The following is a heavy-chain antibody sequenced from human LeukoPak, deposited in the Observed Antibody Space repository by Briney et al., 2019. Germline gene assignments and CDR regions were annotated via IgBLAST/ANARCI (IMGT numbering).Heavy chain of an antibody. V-gene: IGHV3-23*01. CDR2: ISGSGGST. Sequence: GVLSLSCAASGFTFSSYAMSWVRQAPGKGLEWVSAISGSGGSTYYADSVKGRFTISRDNSKNTLYLQMNSLRAEDTAVYYCAKDLARQQWPHWDWGQGTLVTVSS. CDR1: GFTFSSYA. D-gene: IGHD6-19*01. CDR3: AKDLARQQWPHWD. J-gene: IGHJ4*02.